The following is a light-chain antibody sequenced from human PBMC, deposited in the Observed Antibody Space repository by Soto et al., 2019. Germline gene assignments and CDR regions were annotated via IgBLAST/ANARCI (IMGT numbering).Light chain of an antibody. CDR3: SSYTRSNTYV. J-gene: IGLJ1*01. V-gene: IGLV2-14*01. Sequence: QSALTQPASVSGSPGRSITISCTGTNNDLGAFNRVSWSQHHPCLAPRLLIYDVGSRPSGVSDRFSGSRSANTAYLTISGLQAGDEADYYCSSYTRSNTYVFGTGTKVTVL. CDR2: DVG. CDR1: NNDLGAFNR.